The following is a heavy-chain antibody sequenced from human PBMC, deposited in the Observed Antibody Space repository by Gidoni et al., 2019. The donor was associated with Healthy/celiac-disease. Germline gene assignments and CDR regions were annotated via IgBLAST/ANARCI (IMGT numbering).Heavy chain of an antibody. CDR1: GGSISSGGYY. CDR2: IYYSGST. J-gene: IGHJ5*02. Sequence: QVQLQESGPGLVKPSQTLSLTCTLSGGSISSGGYYWSWIRQHPGKGLEWIGYIYYSGSTYYNPSLKSRVTISVDTSKNQFSLKLSAVTAADTAVYYCARDRSGGRCTFDPWGQGTLVTVSS. D-gene: IGHD2-8*01. V-gene: IGHV4-31*03. CDR3: ARDRSGGRCTFDP.